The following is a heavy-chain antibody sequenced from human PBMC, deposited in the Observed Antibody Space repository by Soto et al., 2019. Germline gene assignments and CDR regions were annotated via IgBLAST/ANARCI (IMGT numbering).Heavy chain of an antibody. CDR2: IIPILGIA. D-gene: IGHD6-19*01. Sequence: VKVSCKASGGTFSSYTISWVRQAPGQGLEWMGRIIPILGIANYAQKFQGRVTITADKSTSTAYMELSSLRSEDTAVYYCGREIAVAGSPWDYYYYGMDVWGQGTTVTVS. CDR1: GGTFSSYT. V-gene: IGHV1-69*04. CDR3: GREIAVAGSPWDYYYYGMDV. J-gene: IGHJ6*02.